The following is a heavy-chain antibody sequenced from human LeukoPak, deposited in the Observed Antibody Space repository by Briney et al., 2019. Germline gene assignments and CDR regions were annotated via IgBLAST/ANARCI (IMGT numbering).Heavy chain of an antibody. V-gene: IGHV1-18*01. CDR1: GYTFSDHG. J-gene: IGHJ4*02. CDR3: ARVWGERDYYYDSNAYHYTDY. D-gene: IGHD3-22*01. CDR2: IRAYNGVT. Sequence: ASVKVSCKASGYTFSDHGMSWVRQASGQGLEWMGWIRAYNGVTTYAQKVQGRVTMTADTSTGTAYMDLRNLRSDDTAVYYCARVWGERDYYYDSNAYHYTDYWGQGTLVNVSA.